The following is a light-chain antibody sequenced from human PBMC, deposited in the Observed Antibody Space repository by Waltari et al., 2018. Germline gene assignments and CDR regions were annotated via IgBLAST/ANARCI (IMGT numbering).Light chain of an antibody. V-gene: IGKV3-15*01. CDR3: QQFHTWPLT. CDR2: GAS. Sequence: EIVMTQSPETLYVSPGQRVTLSCRASQNIDASLAWHQQRPGQAPRVLISGASYRVTGIPDRFSGGGSGTEFTLTISSLQSEDVAIYYCQQFHTWPLTFGGGTKVEIK. CDR1: QNIDAS. J-gene: IGKJ4*01.